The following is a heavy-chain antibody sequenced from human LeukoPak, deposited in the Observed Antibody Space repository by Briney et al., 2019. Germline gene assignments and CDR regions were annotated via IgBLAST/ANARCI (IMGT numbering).Heavy chain of an antibody. D-gene: IGHD6-6*01. CDR1: GFTFSSYG. CDR2: IWYDGSNK. CDR3: AKVDSSSSRGSFDP. V-gene: IGHV3-33*06. Sequence: GGSLRLSCAASGFTFSSYGMHWVRQAPGKGLEWVAVIWYDGSNKYYADSAKGRFTISRDNSKNTLYLQMNSLRAEDTAVYYCAKVDSSSSRGSFDPWGQGTLVTVSS. J-gene: IGHJ5*02.